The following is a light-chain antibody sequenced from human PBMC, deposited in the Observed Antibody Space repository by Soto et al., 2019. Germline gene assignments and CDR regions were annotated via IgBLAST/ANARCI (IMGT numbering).Light chain of an antibody. V-gene: IGLV2-14*01. CDR3: SSYTSSSTRV. CDR2: EVS. Sequence: QSVLTQPASVSGSPGQSLTISCTGTSSDVGDYNYVSWYQQHPGKAPKLMIYEVSNRPSGVSNRFSGSKSGNTASLTISGLQAEDEADYYCSSYTSSSTRVFGGGTKLTVL. CDR1: SSDVGDYNY. J-gene: IGLJ3*02.